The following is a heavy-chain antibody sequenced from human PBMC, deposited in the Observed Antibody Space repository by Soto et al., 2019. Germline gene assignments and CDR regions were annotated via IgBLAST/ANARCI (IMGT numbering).Heavy chain of an antibody. CDR1: GFTFSSYS. CDR3: ARGSSNWAYYFDF. Sequence: EVHLVESGGGXVXXXXXLRLSCAASGFTFSSYSLNWVRQAPGKGLEWVSYITSSGTTVYYADSVRGRFTISRDNAKNSLYLQMNSLRDDDTAVYYCARGSSNWAYYFDFWGQGTLVTVSS. D-gene: IGHD6-13*01. CDR2: ITSSGTTV. V-gene: IGHV3-48*02. J-gene: IGHJ4*02.